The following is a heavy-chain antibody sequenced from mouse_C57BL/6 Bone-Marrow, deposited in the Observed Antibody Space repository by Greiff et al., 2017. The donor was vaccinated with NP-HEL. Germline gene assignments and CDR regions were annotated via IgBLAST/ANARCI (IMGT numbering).Heavy chain of an antibody. CDR1: GYTFTSYW. D-gene: IGHD3-1*01. CDR3: ARSGYPWFAY. Sequence: QVQLQQPGAELVKPGASVKLSCKASGYTFTSYWMQWVNQRPGQGLEWIGEIDPSDSYTNYNQKFKGKATLTVDTSSSTAYMQLSSLTSEDSAVYYCARSGYPWFAYWGQGTLVTVSA. CDR2: IDPSDSYT. J-gene: IGHJ3*01. V-gene: IGHV1-50*01.